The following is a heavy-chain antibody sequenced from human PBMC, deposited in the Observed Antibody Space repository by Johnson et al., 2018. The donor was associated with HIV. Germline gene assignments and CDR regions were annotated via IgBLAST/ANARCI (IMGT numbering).Heavy chain of an antibody. D-gene: IGHD1-1*01. Sequence: MQLVESGGGVVRPGGSLRLSCAASGFTFDDHGMSWVRQAPGKGLDWVSGINWNGGSTDYADSVSGRFTISRDNAKNSLYLQMNSLRAEDTALYYCAREGTTGRNDAFDIWGQGTMVTVSS. CDR2: INWNGGST. V-gene: IGHV3-20*04. J-gene: IGHJ3*02. CDR3: AREGTTGRNDAFDI. CDR1: GFTFDDHG.